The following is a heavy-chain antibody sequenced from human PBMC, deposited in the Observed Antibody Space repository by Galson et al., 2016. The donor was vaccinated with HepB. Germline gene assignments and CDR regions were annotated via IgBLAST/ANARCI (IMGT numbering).Heavy chain of an antibody. CDR2: INHSGST. D-gene: IGHD2-15*01. CDR3: AGVVVAATNWFDP. V-gene: IGHV4-34*01. CDR1: GGSFNTYY. J-gene: IGHJ5*02. Sequence: ETLSLTCGVSGGSFNTYYWTWIRQPPGKGLEWIGEINHSGSTKYNPSLKNRVSISVDTSKNQFSLKLNSMTAADTAIYYCAGVVVAATNWFDPWGQGALVTVSS.